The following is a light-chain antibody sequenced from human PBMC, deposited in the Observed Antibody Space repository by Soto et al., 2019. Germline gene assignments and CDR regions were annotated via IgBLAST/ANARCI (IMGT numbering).Light chain of an antibody. J-gene: IGKJ1*01. CDR1: QSISSW. CDR2: DAS. Sequence: DIQMTQSPSPLSATVGDRVTITCRASQSISSWLAWYQQKPGKAPKLLIYDASSLESGVPSRFSGSGSGTEFTLTISSLQPDDFSTYYCQQYHSYWTFGQGTKVDIK. V-gene: IGKV1-5*01. CDR3: QQYHSYWT.